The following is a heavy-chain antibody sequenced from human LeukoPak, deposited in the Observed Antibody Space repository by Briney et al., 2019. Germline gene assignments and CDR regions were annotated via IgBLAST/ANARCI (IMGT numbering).Heavy chain of an antibody. J-gene: IGHJ6*03. V-gene: IGHV3-21*01. CDR3: ARVQHEMIVVVEQSGNMDV. CDR1: GFTFSSYS. D-gene: IGHD3-22*01. Sequence: GGSLRLSCAASGFTFSSYSMNWVRQAPGKGLEWVSSISSSSSYIYYADSVKGRFTISRDNAKNSLYMQMNSLRAEDTAVYYCARVQHEMIVVVEQSGNMDVWGKGTTVTVSS. CDR2: ISSSSSYI.